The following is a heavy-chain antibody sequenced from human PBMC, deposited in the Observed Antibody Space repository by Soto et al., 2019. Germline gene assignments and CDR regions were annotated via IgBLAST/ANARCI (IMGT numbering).Heavy chain of an antibody. J-gene: IGHJ4*02. Sequence: GGSLRLSCAASGFTFSGSAMHWVRQASGKGLEWVGRINSKANSYATAYAASVKGRFTISRDDSKNKAYLQMNSLKTEDTAVYYCTRHDAMVRGEDLDYWGQGTPVTVSS. CDR2: INSKANSYAT. V-gene: IGHV3-73*01. D-gene: IGHD3-10*01. CDR3: TRHDAMVRGEDLDY. CDR1: GFTFSGSA.